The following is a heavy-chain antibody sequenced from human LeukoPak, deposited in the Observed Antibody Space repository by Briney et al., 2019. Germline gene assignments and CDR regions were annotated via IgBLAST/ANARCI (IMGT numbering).Heavy chain of an antibody. CDR3: ARDKYGGNSNAFDI. Sequence: GGSLRLSCAASGFTVSSNYMSWVRQAPGKGLEWVSIIYSGGHTDYADSVKGRFTISRDNSRNTLYLQMNSLRAEDTAVYYCARDKYGGNSNAFDIWGQGTLVTVSS. J-gene: IGHJ3*02. CDR1: GFTVSSNY. V-gene: IGHV3-66*01. CDR2: IYSGGHT. D-gene: IGHD4-23*01.